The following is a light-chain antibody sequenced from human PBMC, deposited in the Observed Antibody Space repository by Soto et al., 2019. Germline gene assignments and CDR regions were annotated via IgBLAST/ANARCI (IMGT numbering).Light chain of an antibody. J-gene: IGLJ1*01. V-gene: IGLV2-11*01. CDR3: CSYAGSYTYV. CDR2: DVT. Sequence: SALTQPPSASGSPGQSVTFSCTGTSSDIGDYNYVSWYQQPPGKAPKLMIYDVTKRPSGVRDRFSASKSGNTASLTISGLQAEDEADYYCCSYAGSYTYVFGTGTKVTVL. CDR1: SSDIGDYNY.